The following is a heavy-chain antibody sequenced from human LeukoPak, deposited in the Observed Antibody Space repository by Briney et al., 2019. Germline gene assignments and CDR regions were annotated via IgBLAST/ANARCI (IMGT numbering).Heavy chain of an antibody. CDR1: GFTFSSHR. J-gene: IGHJ6*03. CDR3: ARDGRIVGATWRDYYYYMDV. V-gene: IGHV3-21*01. D-gene: IGHD1-26*01. CDR2: ISSSSSYI. Sequence: PGGSLRLSCAASGFTFSSHRMSWVRQAPGKGLEWVSSISSSSSYIYYADSVKGRFTISRDNAKNSLYLQMNSLRAEDTAVYYCARDGRIVGATWRDYYYYMDVWGKGTTVTVSS.